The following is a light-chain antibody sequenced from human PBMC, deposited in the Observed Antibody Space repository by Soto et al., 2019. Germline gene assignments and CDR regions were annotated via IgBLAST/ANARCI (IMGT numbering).Light chain of an antibody. CDR1: QDIGSY. CDR3: QHYYSYPRAWT. Sequence: AIRMTQSPSSFSASTGDRVTITCRASQDIGSYLAWYQQKPGKAPELLIYAASTLHSGVPSRFSDSGSGTDFTLTISCLQSEDFATYYCQHYYSYPRAWTFGQGTKVEIK. V-gene: IGKV1-8*01. CDR2: AAS. J-gene: IGKJ1*01.